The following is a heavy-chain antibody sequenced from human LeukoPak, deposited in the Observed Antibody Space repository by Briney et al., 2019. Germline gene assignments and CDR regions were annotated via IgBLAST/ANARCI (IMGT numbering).Heavy chain of an antibody. Sequence: GASLKVSCKASGYTFTGYYMHWVRQAPGQGLEWMGWINPNSGGTNYAQKFQGRVTMTRDKSIRTAYMELSRLTSDDTAVYYCARAPSRYFDWLFPYYFDYWGQGTLVTVSS. D-gene: IGHD3-9*01. CDR3: ARAPSRYFDWLFPYYFDY. CDR2: INPNSGGT. J-gene: IGHJ4*02. V-gene: IGHV1-2*02. CDR1: GYTFTGYY.